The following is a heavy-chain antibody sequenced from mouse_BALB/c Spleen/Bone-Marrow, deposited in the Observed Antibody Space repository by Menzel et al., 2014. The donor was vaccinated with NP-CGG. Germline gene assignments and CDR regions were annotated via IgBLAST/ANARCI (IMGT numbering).Heavy chain of an antibody. CDR1: GYTFTDYA. CDR3: ASSGWGSSPFAY. V-gene: IGHV1-67*01. CDR2: ISTYSGNT. J-gene: IGHJ3*01. Sequence: QVQLQRSGLELVRPGVSVKISCQGSGYTFTDYAMHWVKQSHAKSLGWIGVISTYSGNTNYNQQFKGKATMTVDKSSSTAYMELARLTSEDSAIYYCASSGWGSSPFAYWGHGTLVTISA. D-gene: IGHD1-1*01.